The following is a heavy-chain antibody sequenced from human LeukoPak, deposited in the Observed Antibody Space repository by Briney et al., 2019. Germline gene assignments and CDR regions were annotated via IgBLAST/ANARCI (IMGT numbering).Heavy chain of an antibody. V-gene: IGHV1-18*01. D-gene: IGHD1-26*01. CDR1: GYTFTSYG. CDR3: AREEPRGLEWELAILDY. CDR2: ISAYNGNT. J-gene: IGHJ4*02. Sequence: GASVKVSCKTSGYTFTSYGISWVRQAPGQGLEWMGWISAYNGNTNYAQKLQGRVTMTTDTSTSTAYMELRSLRSDDTAVYYCAREEPRGLEWELAILDYWGQGTLVTVSS.